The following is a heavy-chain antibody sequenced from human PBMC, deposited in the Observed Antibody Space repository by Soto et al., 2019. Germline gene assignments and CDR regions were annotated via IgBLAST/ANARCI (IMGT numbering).Heavy chain of an antibody. Sequence: QVQLVESGGGVVQPGRSLRLSCAASGFTFSSYGMHWVRQAPGKGLEWVAVISYDGSNKYYADSVKGRFTISRDNSKNXLYLQMNSLRAEDTAVYYCAKDEDIVATTPAASDYWGQGTLVTVSS. V-gene: IGHV3-30*18. D-gene: IGHD5-12*01. J-gene: IGHJ4*02. CDR3: AKDEDIVATTPAASDY. CDR1: GFTFSSYG. CDR2: ISYDGSNK.